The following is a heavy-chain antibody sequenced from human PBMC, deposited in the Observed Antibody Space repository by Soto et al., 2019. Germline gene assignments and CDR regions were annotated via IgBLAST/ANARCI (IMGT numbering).Heavy chain of an antibody. CDR3: AAYSSGWYNFDY. J-gene: IGHJ4*02. CDR2: IIPMFGSA. Sequence: QVQLVQSGAEVKKPGSSVKVSCKGSGGTFSNYGISWVRQVPGQGLEWMAGIIPMFGSANYAQRFQDRVTITADESPSTAYMELSSLRYEDTAVYYCAAYSSGWYNFDYWGQGSLVTVSS. V-gene: IGHV1-69*01. D-gene: IGHD6-19*01. CDR1: GGTFSNYG.